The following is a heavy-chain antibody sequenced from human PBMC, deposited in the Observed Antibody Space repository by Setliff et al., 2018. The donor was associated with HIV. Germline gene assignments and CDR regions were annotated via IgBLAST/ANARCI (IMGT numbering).Heavy chain of an antibody. CDR3: ARFSYGSVWPETDY. CDR2: MNPNSGNT. V-gene: IGHV1-8*01. Sequence: ASVKVSCKASGYTFSSYDINWVRQATGQGLEWMGWMNPNSGNTGNAQKFQGRVTMTRNTSISTAYMELSRLRSEDTAMYYCARFSYGSVWPETDYWGQGTLVTVSS. CDR1: GYTFSSYD. J-gene: IGHJ4*02. D-gene: IGHD6-25*01.